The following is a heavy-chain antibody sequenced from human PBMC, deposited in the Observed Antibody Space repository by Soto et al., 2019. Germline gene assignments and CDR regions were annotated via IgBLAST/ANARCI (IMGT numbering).Heavy chain of an antibody. CDR1: GGSISSSSYY. D-gene: IGHD3-9*01. Sequence: SETLSLTCTVSGGSISSSSYYWGWIRQPPGKGLEWIGSIYYSGSTYYNPSLKSRVTISVDTSKNQFSLKLSSVTAADTAVYYCARTTGYYPQYYFDYWGQGTLVTVSS. CDR3: ARTTGYYPQYYFDY. V-gene: IGHV4-39*01. CDR2: IYYSGST. J-gene: IGHJ4*02.